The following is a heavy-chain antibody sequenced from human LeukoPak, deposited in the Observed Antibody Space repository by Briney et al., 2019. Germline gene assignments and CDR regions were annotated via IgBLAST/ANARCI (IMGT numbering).Heavy chain of an antibody. Sequence: SETLSLTCTVSGGSVSRSPYYWGWIRQPPGKGLEWIGNIYYSGSTYYNPSLKSRVTISVDTSKNQFSLKLSSVTAADTAVYYCARDWGSKTALDYWGQGTLVTVSS. CDR1: GGSVSRSPYY. J-gene: IGHJ4*02. CDR3: ARDWGSKTALDY. CDR2: IYYSGST. V-gene: IGHV4-39*07. D-gene: IGHD3-16*01.